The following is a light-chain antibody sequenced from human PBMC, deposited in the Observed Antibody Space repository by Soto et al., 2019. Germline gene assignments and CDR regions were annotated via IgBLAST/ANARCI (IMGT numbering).Light chain of an antibody. CDR1: HNIGSL. CDR3: PHFRHPRDH. Sequence: ESVLTRSPCTLYLSPGERATLSCRASHNIGSLLGWYQQKPCRAPKLLIPEVSNRATGITARFSGSGSGTDYTLTIRSLTTEDFAVYQCPHFRHPRDHFGPGAK. CDR2: EVS. V-gene: IGKV3-11*01. J-gene: IGKJ1*01.